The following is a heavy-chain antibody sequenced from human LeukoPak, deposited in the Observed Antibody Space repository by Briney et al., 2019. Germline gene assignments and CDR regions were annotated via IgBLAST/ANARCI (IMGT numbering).Heavy chain of an antibody. D-gene: IGHD6-19*01. V-gene: IGHV1-69*13. CDR1: GGTFSSYA. CDR3: AREPVSGWYTSDYYFDY. CDR2: IIPIFGTA. J-gene: IGHJ4*02. Sequence: SVKVSCKASGGTFSSYAISWVRLAPGQGLEWMGGIIPIFGTANYAQKFQGRVTITADESTSTAYMELSSLRSEDTAVYYCAREPVSGWYTSDYYFDYWGQGTLVTVSS.